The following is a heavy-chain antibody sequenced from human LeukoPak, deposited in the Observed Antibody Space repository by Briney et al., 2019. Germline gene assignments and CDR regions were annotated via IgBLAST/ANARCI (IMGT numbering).Heavy chain of an antibody. CDR3: ARDYTLTVGTTTYFQH. V-gene: IGHV7-4-1*02. Sequence: ASVKVSYKASGYIFSIYAMIWVRQAPGQGLELMGWINTNTGNPTYAQGFTGRFVFSLDTSVSTAYLQISSLKTEDTAVYYCARDYTLTVGTTTYFQHWGQGTLVTVSS. J-gene: IGHJ1*01. D-gene: IGHD1-26*01. CDR1: GYIFSIYA. CDR2: INTNTGNP.